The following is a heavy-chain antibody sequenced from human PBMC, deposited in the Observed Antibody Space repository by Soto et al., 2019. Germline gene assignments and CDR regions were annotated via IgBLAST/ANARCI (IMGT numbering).Heavy chain of an antibody. CDR2: IIPIFGTA. D-gene: IGHD3-22*01. J-gene: IGHJ4*02. CDR1: GGTFSSYA. CDR3: ARELGYYYDSSGYYFLDY. V-gene: IGHV1-69*13. Sequence: SVKVSCKASGGTFSSYAISWVRQAPGQGLEWMGGIIPIFGTANYAQKFQGRVTITADESTSTAYMELSSLRSEDTAVYYCARELGYYYDSSGYYFLDYWGQGTLVTVSS.